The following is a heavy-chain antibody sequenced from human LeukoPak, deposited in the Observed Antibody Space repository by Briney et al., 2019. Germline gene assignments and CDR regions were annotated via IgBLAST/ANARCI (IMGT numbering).Heavy chain of an antibody. D-gene: IGHD3-9*01. Sequence: ASVKVSYKASGYTFTGYYMHWVRQAPGQGLEWMGWINPNSGGTNYAQKFQGRVTMTRDTSISTAYMELSRLRSDDTAVYYCARDVLRYSELYYYYYGMDVWGQGTTVTVSS. CDR2: INPNSGGT. V-gene: IGHV1-2*02. CDR1: GYTFTGYY. CDR3: ARDVLRYSELYYYYYGMDV. J-gene: IGHJ6*02.